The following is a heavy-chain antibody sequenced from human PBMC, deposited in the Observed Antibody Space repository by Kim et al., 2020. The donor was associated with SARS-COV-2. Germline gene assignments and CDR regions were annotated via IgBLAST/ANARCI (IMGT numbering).Heavy chain of an antibody. D-gene: IGHD3-22*01. CDR3: ARAGITMIVVVSAFDI. CDR2: IYYSRST. Sequence: SETLSLTCTVSGGSISSGGYYWSWIRQHPGKGLEWIGYIYYSRSTYYNPSLKSRVTISVDTSKNQFSLKLSSVTAADTAVYYCARAGITMIVVVSAFDIWGQGTMVTVSS. J-gene: IGHJ3*02. V-gene: IGHV4-31*03. CDR1: GGSISSGGYY.